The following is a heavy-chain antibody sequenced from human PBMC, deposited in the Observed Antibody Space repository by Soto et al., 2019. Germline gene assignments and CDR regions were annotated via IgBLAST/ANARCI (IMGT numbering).Heavy chain of an antibody. Sequence: SETLSLTCAVYGGSFSGYYWSWIRQPPGKGLEWIGEINHSGSTNYNPSLKSRVTISVDTSKNQFSLKLTSVTAADTAVYYCARGGDITAAGTYGYWGQGTLVTVSS. V-gene: IGHV4-34*01. CDR3: ARGGDITAAGTYGY. D-gene: IGHD6-13*01. CDR2: INHSGST. J-gene: IGHJ4*02. CDR1: GGSFSGYY.